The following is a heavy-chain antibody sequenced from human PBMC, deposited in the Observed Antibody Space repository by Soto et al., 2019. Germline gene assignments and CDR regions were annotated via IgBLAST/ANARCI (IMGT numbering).Heavy chain of an antibody. CDR2: IYYSGST. CDR1: DESIGNYD. J-gene: IGHJ6*02. V-gene: IGHV4-59*01. Sequence: SLPMRLPWSVSDESIGNYDCSWIRKPQGKGLEWIAYIYYSGSTNYNPSLKSRVTISVDTSKTQFSLKLNSVTAADTAVYYCARSMDTGYYYYGMDVWGQGTTVTVSS. CDR3: ARSMDTGYYYYGMDV.